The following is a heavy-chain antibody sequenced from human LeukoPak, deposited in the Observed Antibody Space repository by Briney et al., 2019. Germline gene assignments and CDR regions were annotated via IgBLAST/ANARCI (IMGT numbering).Heavy chain of an antibody. Sequence: SETLSLTCTVSGGSMSRHYWSWIRQAPGKGLEWIGYIYYNGDINYNPSLKSRVTISVDTSKNQFSLKLSSVTAADTAVYYCARSRAFNSGAFDPWGQGSLVTVSS. D-gene: IGHD1-26*01. CDR2: IYYNGDI. V-gene: IGHV4-59*11. J-gene: IGHJ5*02. CDR3: ARSRAFNSGAFDP. CDR1: GGSMSRHY.